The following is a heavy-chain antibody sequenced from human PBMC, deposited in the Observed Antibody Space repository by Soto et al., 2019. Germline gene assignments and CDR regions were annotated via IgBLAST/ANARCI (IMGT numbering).Heavy chain of an antibody. CDR1: RGTFSRYV. D-gene: IGHD6-13*01. Sequence: QVQLVQSGAEVKKPGSSVKVSCKASRGTFSRYVISWVRQAPGQGPEWMGGIIPSLGAANYAQKFQDRVTITPDESTSTAYMELGSLRSEDTAMYYCARVKVKYSSSRYSQYWYFDLWGRGTLVTVSS. J-gene: IGHJ2*01. CDR2: IIPSLGAA. CDR3: ARVKVKYSSSRYSQYWYFDL. V-gene: IGHV1-69*01.